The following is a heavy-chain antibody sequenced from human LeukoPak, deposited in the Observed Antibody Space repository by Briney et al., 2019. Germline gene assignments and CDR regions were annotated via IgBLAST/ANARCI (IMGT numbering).Heavy chain of an antibody. CDR3: AIGPLTGYYIDY. J-gene: IGHJ4*02. CDR1: GYTLTELS. Sequence: GASVKVSCKVSGYTLTELSMHWVRQAPGKGLEWMGGFDPEDGETIYAQKFQGRVTMTEDTSTDTAYMELSSLRSEDTAVYYCAIGPLTGYYIDYWGQGTLVTVSS. D-gene: IGHD3-9*01. CDR2: FDPEDGET. V-gene: IGHV1-24*01.